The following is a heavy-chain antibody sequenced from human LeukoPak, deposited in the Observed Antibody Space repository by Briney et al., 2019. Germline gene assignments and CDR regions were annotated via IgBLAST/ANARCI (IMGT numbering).Heavy chain of an antibody. Sequence: PGGSLRLSCAASGFTFSSYAMSWVRQATGKGLEWVSAISGSGGSTYYADSVKGRFTISRDNSKNTLYLQMNSLRAEDTAVYYCAKVLRDYYDSSGYYWFDPWGQGTLVTVSS. CDR1: GFTFSSYA. CDR2: ISGSGGST. CDR3: AKVLRDYYDSSGYYWFDP. J-gene: IGHJ5*02. D-gene: IGHD3-22*01. V-gene: IGHV3-23*01.